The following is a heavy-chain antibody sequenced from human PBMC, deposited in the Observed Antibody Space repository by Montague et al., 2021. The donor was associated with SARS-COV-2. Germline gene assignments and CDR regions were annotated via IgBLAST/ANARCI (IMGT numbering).Heavy chain of an antibody. J-gene: IGHJ5*02. V-gene: IGHV4-39*01. CDR3: ARLVWFGELSSENWFDP. CDR2: IYYSGST. Sequence: IYYSGSTYYNSSLKSRVTISVDTSKNQFSLKLNSVTAADTAVYYCARLVWFGELSSENWFDPGGQGTLVTVSS. D-gene: IGHD3-10*01.